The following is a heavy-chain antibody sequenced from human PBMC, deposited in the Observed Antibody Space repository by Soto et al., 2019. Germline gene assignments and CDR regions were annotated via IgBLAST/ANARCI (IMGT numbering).Heavy chain of an antibody. CDR3: TRGPSGDKVDY. CDR1: GASIGTSNW. D-gene: IGHD7-27*01. CDR2: IYNGGST. J-gene: IGHJ4*02. V-gene: IGHV4-4*02. Sequence: SETLSLTCAVSGASIGTSNWWSWVRQSPDKGLEWIGHIYNGGSTYSNPSLNSRVSISVDTSRNQFSLSLNSVSAADTAVYYCTRGPSGDKVDYWGQGILVTVSS.